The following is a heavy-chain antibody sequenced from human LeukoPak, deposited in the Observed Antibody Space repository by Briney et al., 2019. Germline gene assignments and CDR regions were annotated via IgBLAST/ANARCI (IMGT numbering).Heavy chain of an antibody. D-gene: IGHD3-22*01. J-gene: IGHJ5*02. CDR1: GFTFSNYW. CDR2: IKQDGSER. Sequence: GSLRLSCAASGFTFSNYWMSWVRQAPGKGLEWVANIKQDGSERYYVDSVKGRFTISRDNAKNSVYLQMDSLRAEDTAVYYCARDCSYHYEGSGYSPNWFDPWGQGTLVTVSS. CDR3: ARDCSYHYEGSGYSPNWFDP. V-gene: IGHV3-7*01.